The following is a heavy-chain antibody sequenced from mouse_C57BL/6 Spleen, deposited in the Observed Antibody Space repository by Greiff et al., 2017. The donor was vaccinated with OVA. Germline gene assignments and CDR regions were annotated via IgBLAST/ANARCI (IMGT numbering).Heavy chain of an antibody. CDR3: ARKEYDYLLDY. CDR2: IYPGSGST. D-gene: IGHD2-4*01. V-gene: IGHV1-55*01. CDR1: GYTFTSYW. Sequence: QVQLQQPGAELVKPGASVKMSCKASGYTFTSYWITWVKQRPGQGLEWIGDIYPGSGSTNYNAKFKSKATLTVDTSSSTAYMQLSSLTSEDSAVYYCARKEYDYLLDYWGQGTTLTVSS. J-gene: IGHJ2*01.